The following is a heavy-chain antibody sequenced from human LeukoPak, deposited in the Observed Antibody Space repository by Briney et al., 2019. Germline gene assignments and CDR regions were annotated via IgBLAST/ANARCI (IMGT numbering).Heavy chain of an antibody. CDR2: IYYSGST. Sequence: SETLSLTCTVSGGSISRGDYYWSWIRQPPGKGLEWIGYIYYSGSTYYNPSLKSRVTISVDTSKNQFSLKLSSVTAAGTAVYYCARDLGYYDSSGYYYYYYGMDVWGQGTTVTVSS. D-gene: IGHD3-22*01. CDR1: GGSISRGDYY. J-gene: IGHJ6*02. CDR3: ARDLGYYDSSGYYYYYYGMDV. V-gene: IGHV4-30-4*01.